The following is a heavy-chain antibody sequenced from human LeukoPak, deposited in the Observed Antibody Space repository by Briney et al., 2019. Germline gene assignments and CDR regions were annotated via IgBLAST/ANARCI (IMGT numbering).Heavy chain of an antibody. CDR3: ATEIYGSGSSSFDY. CDR2: INPNSGGT. Sequence: GASVNVSCKASGYTFTGYYMHWVRQAPGQGLEWRGWINPNSGGTNYAEEFQGRVTMTRDTYISTDYMELSSLRSQDTAVYYCATEIYGSGSSSFDYWGPGTLVNVPS. J-gene: IGHJ4*02. CDR1: GYTFTGYY. D-gene: IGHD3-10*01. V-gene: IGHV1-2*02.